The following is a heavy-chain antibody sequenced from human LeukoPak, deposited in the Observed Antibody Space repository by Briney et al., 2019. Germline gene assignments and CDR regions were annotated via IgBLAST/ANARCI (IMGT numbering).Heavy chain of an antibody. V-gene: IGHV3-21*01. J-gene: IGHJ4*02. D-gene: IGHD3-10*01. CDR2: ITSSSTYI. Sequence: PGRSLRLSCAASGFTFSSYSMDWVRQAPGKGPEWVSSITSSSTYIYYADSVKGRFTVSRDNAKNSLYLQMNSLRAEDTALYYCTRTYGSGSYSPYWGQGTLVTVSS. CDR3: TRTYGSGSYSPY. CDR1: GFTFSSYS.